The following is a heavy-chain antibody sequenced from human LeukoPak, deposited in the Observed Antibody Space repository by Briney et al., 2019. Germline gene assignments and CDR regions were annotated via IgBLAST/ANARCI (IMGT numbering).Heavy chain of an antibody. CDR2: IYYSGST. CDR1: GGSTSSSSYY. V-gene: IGHV4-39*01. D-gene: IGHD3-10*01. Sequence: SETLSLTRTVSGGSTSSSSYYWGWIRQPPGKGLEWIGSIYYSGSTYYNPSLKSRVTISVDTSKNQFSLKLSSVTAADTAVYYCARLGITMGHYYYYMDVWGKGTKVTVPS. J-gene: IGHJ6*03. CDR3: ARLGITMGHYYYYMDV.